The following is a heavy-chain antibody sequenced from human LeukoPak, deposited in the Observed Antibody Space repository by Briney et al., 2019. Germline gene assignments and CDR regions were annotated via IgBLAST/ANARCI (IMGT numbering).Heavy chain of an antibody. J-gene: IGHJ5*02. V-gene: IGHV4-39*07. D-gene: IGHD2-8*01. CDR2: IYYSGST. Sequence: SETLSITSTDSGGSISSSSYYWGWIRQPPGKGLEWIGSIYYSGSTYYNPSLKSRVTISVDTSKNQFSLKLSSVTAADTAVYYCARGLRSPNNWFDPWGQGTLVTVSS. CDR1: GGSISSSSYY. CDR3: ARGLRSPNNWFDP.